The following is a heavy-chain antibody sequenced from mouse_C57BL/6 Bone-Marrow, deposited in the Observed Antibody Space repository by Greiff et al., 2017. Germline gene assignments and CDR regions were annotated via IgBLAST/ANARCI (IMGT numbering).Heavy chain of an antibody. V-gene: IGHV1-54*01. CDR1: GYAFTNYL. J-gene: IGHJ1*03. CDR2: INPGSGGT. Sequence: VQLQQSGAELVRPGTSVKVSCKASGYAFTNYLIEWVKQRPGQGLEWIGVINPGSGGTNYNEKFKGKATLTADKSSSTAYMQLSSLTSEDSAVYFWARRGYFDVWGTGTTVTVSS. CDR3: ARRGYFDV.